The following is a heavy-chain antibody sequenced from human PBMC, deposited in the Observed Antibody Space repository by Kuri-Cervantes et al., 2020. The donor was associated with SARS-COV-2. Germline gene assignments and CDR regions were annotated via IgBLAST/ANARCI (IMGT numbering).Heavy chain of an antibody. CDR2: IYYRGST. V-gene: IGHV4-39*07. J-gene: IGHJ6*04. D-gene: IGHD4-23*01. Sequence: SETLSLTCTVSGGSISSSSYYWGWIRQPPGKGLEWIGSIYYRGSTYYNTSLKSLVTISVDRSKNQFSLKLSSVTAADTAVYYCARPGGFFDVWGKGTTVTVSS. CDR1: GGSISSSSYY. CDR3: ARPGGFFDV.